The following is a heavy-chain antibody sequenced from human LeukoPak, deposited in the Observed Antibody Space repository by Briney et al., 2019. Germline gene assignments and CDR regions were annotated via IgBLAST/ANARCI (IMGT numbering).Heavy chain of an antibody. J-gene: IGHJ6*02. CDR3: ARSYYYDSSGYYYYYYYYGMDV. Sequence: SETLSLTCTVSGGSISSYYWSWLRQPPGKGLEWIGYIYYSGSTNYNPSLKSRVTISVDTSKNQFSLKLSSVTAADTAVYYCARSYYYDSSGYYYYYYYYGMDVWGQGTTVTVSS. D-gene: IGHD3-22*01. CDR1: GGSISSYY. CDR2: IYYSGST. V-gene: IGHV4-59*08.